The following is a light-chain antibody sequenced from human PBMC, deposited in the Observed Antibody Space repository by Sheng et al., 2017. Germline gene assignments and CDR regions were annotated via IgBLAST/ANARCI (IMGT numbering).Light chain of an antibody. Sequence: QTVVTQEPSFSVSPGGTVTLTCGLSSGSVSSDNYPSWYQQTPGQAPRTLIYNTNTRSSGVPDRFSGSILGNKAALTITGAQADDESDYYCVLYMGGGISGVFGGGTQLTVL. V-gene: IGLV8-61*01. J-gene: IGLJ3*02. CDR2: NTN. CDR3: VLYMGGGISGV. CDR1: SGSVSSDNY.